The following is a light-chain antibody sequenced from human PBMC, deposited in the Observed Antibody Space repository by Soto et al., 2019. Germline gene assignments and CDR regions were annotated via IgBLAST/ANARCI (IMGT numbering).Light chain of an antibody. J-gene: IGKJ3*01. Sequence: EIVLTQSPGTLSLSPGERATLSCRASQSVSSSYLAGYRQKPGQAPRLLIYGASSRATGIPDRFSGSGSETDFTLTISRLEPEDFAVYYCQQYGSSPGVTFGPGTKVDIK. CDR1: QSVSSSY. CDR2: GAS. CDR3: QQYGSSPGVT. V-gene: IGKV3-20*01.